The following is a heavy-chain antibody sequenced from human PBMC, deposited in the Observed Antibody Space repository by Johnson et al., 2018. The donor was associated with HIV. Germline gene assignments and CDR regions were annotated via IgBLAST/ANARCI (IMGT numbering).Heavy chain of an antibody. V-gene: IGHV3-11*04. D-gene: IGHD4-17*01. Sequence: QVQLVESGGGVVQPGRSLRLSCAASGFTFDDYGMSWVRQAPGKGLEWVSHISSSGTTKYYSDSVKGRFTISRDNAKKSLYLEMRDLRVDDTATYYCARESSPWGGDYAGYGLDIWGQGTRVAVSS. J-gene: IGHJ3*02. CDR2: ISSSGTTK. CDR3: ARESSPWGGDYAGYGLDI. CDR1: GFTFDDYG.